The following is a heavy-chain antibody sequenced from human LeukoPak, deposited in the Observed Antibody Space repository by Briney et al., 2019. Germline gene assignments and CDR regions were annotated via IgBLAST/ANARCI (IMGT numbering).Heavy chain of an antibody. J-gene: IGHJ4*02. Sequence: SETLSLTCAVYGGSFSGYYWSWIRQPPGKGLGWIGEINHSGSTNYNPSPKSRVTISVDTSKNQFSLKLSSVTAADTAVYYCARRRRPRRYGSGDEDYWGQGTLVTVSS. D-gene: IGHD3-10*01. V-gene: IGHV4-34*01. CDR1: GGSFSGYY. CDR2: INHSGST. CDR3: ARRRRPRRYGSGDEDY.